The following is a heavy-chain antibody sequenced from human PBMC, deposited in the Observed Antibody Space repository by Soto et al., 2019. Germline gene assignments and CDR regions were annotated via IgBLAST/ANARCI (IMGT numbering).Heavy chain of an antibody. CDR1: GGSISSGGYY. V-gene: IGHV4-31*03. J-gene: IGHJ3*02. CDR2: IYYSGST. Sequence: QVQLQESGPGLVKPSQTLSLTCTVSGGSISSGGYYWSWIRQHPGKGLEWIGYIYYSGSTYYNPSLKSRVTISVDTSKNQFSLKLSSVTAADTAVYYCARRGDVGLLWFGELPIIWGQGTMVTVSS. D-gene: IGHD3-10*01. CDR3: ARRGDVGLLWFGELPII.